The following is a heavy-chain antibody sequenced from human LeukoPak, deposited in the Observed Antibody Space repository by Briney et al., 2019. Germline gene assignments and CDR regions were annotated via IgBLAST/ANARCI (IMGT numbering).Heavy chain of an antibody. Sequence: PGGSLRLSCAASGFTVSSNYMSWVRQAPGKGLEWVSVIYSGGSTYYADSVKGRFTIYRDNSKNTLYRQMNSLRAEDTAVYYCARDIPPNYWGQGTLVTVSS. CDR3: ARDIPPNY. V-gene: IGHV3-53*01. J-gene: IGHJ4*02. CDR2: IYSGGST. CDR1: GFTVSSNY.